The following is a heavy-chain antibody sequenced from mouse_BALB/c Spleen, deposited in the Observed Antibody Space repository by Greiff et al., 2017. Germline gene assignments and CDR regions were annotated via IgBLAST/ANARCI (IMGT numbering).Heavy chain of an antibody. CDR1: GYTFTSYN. CDR2: IYPGNGDT. J-gene: IGHJ1*01. Sequence: QVQLQQPGAELVKPGASVKMSCKASGYTFTSYNMHWVKQTPGQGLEWIGAIYPGNGDTSYNQKFKGKATLTADKSSSTAYMQLSSLTSEDSAVYYCARQRKEWYFDVWGAGTTVTVSS. CDR3: ARQRKEWYFDV. V-gene: IGHV1-12*01.